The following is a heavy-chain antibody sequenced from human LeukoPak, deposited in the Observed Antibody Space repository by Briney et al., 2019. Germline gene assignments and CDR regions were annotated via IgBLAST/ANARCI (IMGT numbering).Heavy chain of an antibody. CDR1: GFTVINNY. D-gene: IGHD3-3*01. V-gene: IGHV3-23*01. CDR3: AKDRRVRFLEWLVY. J-gene: IGHJ4*02. Sequence: GGSLRLSCAASGFTVINNYMTWVRQAPGKGLEWVSAISGSGGSTYYADSVKGRFTISRDNSKNTLYLQMNSLRAEDTAVYYCAKDRRVRFLEWLVYWGQGTLVTVSS. CDR2: ISGSGGST.